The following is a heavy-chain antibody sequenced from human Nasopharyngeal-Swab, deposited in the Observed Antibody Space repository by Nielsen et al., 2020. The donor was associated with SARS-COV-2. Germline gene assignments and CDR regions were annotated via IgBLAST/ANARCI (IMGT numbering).Heavy chain of an antibody. CDR2: ISSSGSYI. CDR1: GFTFSSYS. D-gene: IGHD6-6*01. CDR3: AGEGRDSSSYYFDY. J-gene: IGHJ4*02. Sequence: GESLKISCAASGFTFSSYSMNWVRQAPGKGLEWVSSISSSGSYIYYADSVKGRFTISRDNAKNSLYLQMNSLRAEDTAVYYCAGEGRDSSSYYFDYWGQGTLVTVSS. V-gene: IGHV3-21*01.